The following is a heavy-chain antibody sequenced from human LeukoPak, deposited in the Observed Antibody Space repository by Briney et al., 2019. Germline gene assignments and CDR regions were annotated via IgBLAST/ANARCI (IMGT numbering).Heavy chain of an antibody. CDR3: ARDLCTSSSCPNNWIDP. D-gene: IGHD2-2*01. Sequence: SQTLSLTCAISGDIISSNSAAWNWIRQSPSRGLEWLGRTYYRTKLYHNYAISVKSLITINPDTSKNQLSLQLNSVTPEDTAVDYCARDLCTSSSCPNNWIDPWGQGTLVTVCS. CDR1: GDIISSNSAA. V-gene: IGHV6-1*01. CDR2: TYYRTKLYH. J-gene: IGHJ5*02.